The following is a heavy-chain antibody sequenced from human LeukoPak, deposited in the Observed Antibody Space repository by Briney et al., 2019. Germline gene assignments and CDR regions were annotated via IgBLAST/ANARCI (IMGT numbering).Heavy chain of an antibody. Sequence: GGSLRLSCAGYGFTFSSYRMKWVRQAPGKGLEWLSYISSSSSTVYYADSVKGRFTISRDNAKNSLYLQMNSLRAEDTAVYYGASGVGYDSSGYYDYWGQGTLVTVSS. CDR3: ASGVGYDSSGYYDY. CDR1: GFTFSSYR. V-gene: IGHV3-48*01. CDR2: ISSSSSTV. J-gene: IGHJ4*02. D-gene: IGHD3-22*01.